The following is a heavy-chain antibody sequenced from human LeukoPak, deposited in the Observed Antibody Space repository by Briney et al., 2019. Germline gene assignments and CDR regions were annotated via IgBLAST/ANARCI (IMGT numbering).Heavy chain of an antibody. CDR3: AKNLVITAAGPTFDY. J-gene: IGHJ4*02. V-gene: IGHV3-30*02. CDR2: IRYDGSNK. CDR1: GSPLVGSG. Sequence: GGSLRLSCPPLGSPLVGSGMPGAPQAPGKGLEWVAFIRYDGSNKYYADSVKGRFTISRDNSKNTLYLQMNSLRAEDTAVYYCAKNLVITAAGPTFDYWGQGTLVTVSS. D-gene: IGHD6-13*01.